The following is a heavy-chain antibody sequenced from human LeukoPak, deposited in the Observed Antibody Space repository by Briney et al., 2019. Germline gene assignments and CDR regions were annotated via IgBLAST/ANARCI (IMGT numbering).Heavy chain of an antibody. CDR2: INHSGST. V-gene: IGHV4-34*01. CDR3: ASGLLWFY. J-gene: IGHJ4*02. CDR1: GGSISSYY. D-gene: IGHD3-10*01. Sequence: SETLSLTCTVSGGSISSYYWSWIRQPPGKGLEWIGEINHSGSTNYNPSLKSRVTISVDTSKNQFSLKLSSVTAADTAVYYCASGLLWFYWGQGTLVTVSS.